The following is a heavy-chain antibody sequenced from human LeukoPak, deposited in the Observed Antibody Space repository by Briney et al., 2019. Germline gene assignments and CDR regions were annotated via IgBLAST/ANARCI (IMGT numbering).Heavy chain of an antibody. D-gene: IGHD3-3*01. V-gene: IGHV3-23*01. J-gene: IGHJ4*02. CDR3: AKAPMGITIFGVVLYYFDY. Sequence: PGGSLRLSCAASGFTFSSYAMSWVRQAPGKGLEWVSAISGSGGSTYYADSVKGRFTISRDNPKNTLYLQMNSLRAEDTAVYYCAKAPMGITIFGVVLYYFDYWGQETLVTFSS. CDR2: ISGSGGST. CDR1: GFTFSSYA.